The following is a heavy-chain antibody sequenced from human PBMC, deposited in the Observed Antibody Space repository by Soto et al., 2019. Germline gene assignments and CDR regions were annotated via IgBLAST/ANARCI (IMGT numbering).Heavy chain of an antibody. CDR3: ARRVNAFDI. Sequence: GGSLRLSCQGSGYSFASYWIGWVRQMPGKGLEWMGIIYPGDSVTRYRPSFQGQVTISADKSISTAYLQWSSLKASDSAIYYCARRVNAFDIWGQGTLVTVSS. D-gene: IGHD3-22*01. J-gene: IGHJ3*02. V-gene: IGHV5-51*01. CDR2: IYPGDSVT. CDR1: GYSFASYW.